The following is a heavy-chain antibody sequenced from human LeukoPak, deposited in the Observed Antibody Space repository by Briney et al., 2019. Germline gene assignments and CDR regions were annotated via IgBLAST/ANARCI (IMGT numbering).Heavy chain of an antibody. J-gene: IGHJ4*02. D-gene: IGHD6-19*01. CDR1: GGSISTSSYY. CDR2: IYYSGTT. V-gene: IGHV4-39*01. CDR3: ARQEDSTGWGGGFFDC. Sequence: PSETLSLTCTVSGGSISTSSYYWAWIRQPPGKGLEWIGSIYYSGTTYYKPYLKSRISVSVDTSKNQFSLKLNSVTAADTAVYYCARQEDSTGWGGGFFDCWGQGILVTVSS.